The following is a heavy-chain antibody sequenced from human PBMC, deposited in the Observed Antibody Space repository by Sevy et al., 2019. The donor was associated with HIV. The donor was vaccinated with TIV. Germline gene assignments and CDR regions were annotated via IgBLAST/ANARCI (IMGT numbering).Heavy chain of an antibody. J-gene: IGHJ4*02. D-gene: IGHD6-19*01. CDR2: ISWNSRSI. V-gene: IGHV3-9*01. Sequence: LSLTCAASGFTFDDYGMHWVRQAPGKGLEWVSGISWNSRSIGYADFVKGRFTISRDSAKNSLYLQMNSLRPEDTALYYCAKDIAVAGPLLYYFDYWGQGTLVTVSS. CDR1: GFTFDDYG. CDR3: AKDIAVAGPLLYYFDY.